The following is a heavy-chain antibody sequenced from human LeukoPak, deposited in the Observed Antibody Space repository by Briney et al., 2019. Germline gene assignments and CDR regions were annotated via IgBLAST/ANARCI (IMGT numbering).Heavy chain of an antibody. V-gene: IGHV1-18*01. CDR1: GYTFTSYG. J-gene: IGHJ4*02. D-gene: IGHD3-3*01. CDR3: ARNPISYYDFWSGYFDY. Sequence: GASVKVSCKASGYTFTSYGISWVRQAPGQGLEWMGWISAYNGNTNYAQKLQGRVTMTTDTSTSTAYMELRSLRSDDTAVYYCARNPISYYDFWSGYFDYWGQGTLVTVSS. CDR2: ISAYNGNT.